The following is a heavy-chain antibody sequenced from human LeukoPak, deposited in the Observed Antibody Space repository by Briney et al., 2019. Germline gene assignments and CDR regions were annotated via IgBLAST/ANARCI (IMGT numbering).Heavy chain of an antibody. CDR1: GGTFISYA. CDR2: IIPILGIA. V-gene: IGHV1-69*10. Sequence: GASVKVSCKASGGTFISYAISWVGQAPGQGLEWMGGIIPILGIANYAQKFQGRVTITADKSTSTAYMELSSLRSEDTAVYYCARVIDNCSGGSCPPVPDYWGQGTLVTVSS. J-gene: IGHJ4*02. D-gene: IGHD2-15*01. CDR3: ARVIDNCSGGSCPPVPDY.